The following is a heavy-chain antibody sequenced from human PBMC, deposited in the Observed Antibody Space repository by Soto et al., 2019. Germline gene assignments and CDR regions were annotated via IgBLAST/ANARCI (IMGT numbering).Heavy chain of an antibody. CDR1: GFSLSTSGVG. CDR2: IYWNDGK. Sequence: GSGPTLVNPRQTLTLTCTFSGFSLSTSGVGVGWIRQPPGKALEWLALIYWNDGKRHSPSLRSRLTITKDIPKKQVVLTMTNMDPGDTATYYCVHTYDLWSGSSGLTYAMDVWGQGTTVTVSS. CDR3: VHTYDLWSGSSGLTYAMDV. J-gene: IGHJ6*02. D-gene: IGHD3-3*01. V-gene: IGHV2-5*01.